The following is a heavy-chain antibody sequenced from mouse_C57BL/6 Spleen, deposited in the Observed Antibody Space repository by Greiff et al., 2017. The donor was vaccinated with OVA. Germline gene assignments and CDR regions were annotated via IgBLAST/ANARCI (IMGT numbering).Heavy chain of an antibody. J-gene: IGHJ2*01. Sequence: EVKVVESGGGLVKPGGSLKLSCAASGFTFSSYAMSWVRQTPEKRLEWVATISDGGSYTYYPDNVKGRFTISRDNAKNNLYLQMSHLKSEDTAMYYCAREGDYSFDYWGQGTTLTVSS. V-gene: IGHV5-4*01. CDR2: ISDGGSYT. CDR1: GFTFSSYA. CDR3: AREGDYSFDY.